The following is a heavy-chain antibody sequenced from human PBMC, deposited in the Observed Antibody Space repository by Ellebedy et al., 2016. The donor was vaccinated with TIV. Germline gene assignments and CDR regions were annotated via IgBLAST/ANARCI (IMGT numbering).Heavy chain of an antibody. J-gene: IGHJ4*02. Sequence: MPSETLSLTCTVSGYSISSGYYWVWIRQPPGKGLEWIGSIYHSGSIYYNPSLKSRVTLSADTSKNQFSLNLRTVTAADTAVYYCARIDSWQPIDDWGQGILVTISS. CDR2: IYHSGSI. D-gene: IGHD3-9*01. CDR3: ARIDSWQPIDD. CDR1: GYSISSGYY. V-gene: IGHV4-38-2*02.